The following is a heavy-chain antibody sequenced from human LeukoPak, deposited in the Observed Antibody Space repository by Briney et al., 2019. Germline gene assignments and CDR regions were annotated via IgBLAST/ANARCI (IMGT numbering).Heavy chain of an antibody. J-gene: IGHJ4*02. Sequence: ASVKVSCKASGYSLTGYHMHWVRQAPGQGLEWMGRINPNSGDTNYAQKFQGRVTMTRDTSISTAYMELSRLRSDDTAVYYCARDYCSSTSCLFNYWGQGTLVTVSS. CDR2: INPNSGDT. V-gene: IGHV1-2*06. CDR1: GYSLTGYH. D-gene: IGHD2-2*01. CDR3: ARDYCSSTSCLFNY.